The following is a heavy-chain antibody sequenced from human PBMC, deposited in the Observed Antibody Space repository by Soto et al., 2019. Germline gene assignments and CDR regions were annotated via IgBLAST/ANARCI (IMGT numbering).Heavy chain of an antibody. Sequence: QVQLQQWGAGLLKPSETLSLTCAVYGGSFSGYYWSWIRQPPGKGLEWIGEINHSGSTNYNPSLRSRVTISVDPSKNHFSLKLSSVTAAVTAVYYCARVRYDFWSGYYGYYYYMDVWGKGTTVTVSS. CDR1: GGSFSGYY. D-gene: IGHD3-3*01. J-gene: IGHJ6*03. CDR3: ARVRYDFWSGYYGYYYYMDV. V-gene: IGHV4-34*01. CDR2: INHSGST.